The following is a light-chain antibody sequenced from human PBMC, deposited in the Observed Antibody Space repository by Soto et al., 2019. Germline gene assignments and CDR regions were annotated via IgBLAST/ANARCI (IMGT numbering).Light chain of an antibody. CDR1: QTISTF. V-gene: IGKV1-39*01. Sequence: DIQMTQSPSSLSASVGDRVIITCRASQTISTFFNWYQQKPGEAPRVLIYDASTLQTGVPSRFSGSGYGTDFTLTISSLQPEDFASYYCQQSYNTLTWTFGQGTKVDIK. CDR2: DAS. J-gene: IGKJ1*01. CDR3: QQSYNTLTWT.